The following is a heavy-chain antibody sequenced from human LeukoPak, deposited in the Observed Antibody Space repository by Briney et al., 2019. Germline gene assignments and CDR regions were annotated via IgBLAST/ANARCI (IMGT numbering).Heavy chain of an antibody. CDR1: GGSFSGYY. CDR3: ARVRGLYSSGWYIPGSYYGMDV. D-gene: IGHD6-13*01. V-gene: IGHV4-34*01. J-gene: IGHJ6*04. CDR2: INHSGST. Sequence: SETLSLTCAVYGGSFSGYYWSRIRQPPGKGLEWIGEINHSGSTNYNPSLKSRVTISVDTSKNQFSLKLSSVTAADTAVYYCARVRGLYSSGWYIPGSYYGMDVWGKGTTVTVSP.